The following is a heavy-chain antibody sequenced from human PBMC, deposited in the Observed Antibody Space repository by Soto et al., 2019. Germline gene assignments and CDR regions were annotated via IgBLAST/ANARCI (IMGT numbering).Heavy chain of an antibody. J-gene: IGHJ5*02. Sequence: PGESLKISCQGSGYAFSSYWIGWVRQMPGKGLEWMGIIYPGDSDTRYSPSFQGQVTISADKSISTAYLQWSSLKASDTAMYYCARQCRPWGFDPWGQGTLVTVSS. V-gene: IGHV5-51*01. CDR2: IYPGDSDT. CDR3: ARQCRPWGFDP. D-gene: IGHD2-15*01. CDR1: GYAFSSYW.